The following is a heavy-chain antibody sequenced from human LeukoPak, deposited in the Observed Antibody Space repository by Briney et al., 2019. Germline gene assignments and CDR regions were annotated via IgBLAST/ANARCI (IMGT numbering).Heavy chain of an antibody. V-gene: IGHV3-9*01. CDR3: AKDGHGDGPMDV. CDR2: ISWNSGSI. Sequence: GGSLRLSCAASGFTFDDYAMHWVRQAPGKGLEWVSGISWNSGSIGYADSVKGRFTISRDNAKNSLYLQMNSLRAEDTALYYCAKDGHGDGPMDVRGQGTTVTVSS. J-gene: IGHJ6*02. CDR1: GFTFDDYA. D-gene: IGHD4-17*01.